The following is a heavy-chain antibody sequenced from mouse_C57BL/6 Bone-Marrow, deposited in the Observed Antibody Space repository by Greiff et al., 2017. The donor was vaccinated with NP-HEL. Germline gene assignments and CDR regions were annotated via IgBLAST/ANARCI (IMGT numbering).Heavy chain of an antibody. Sequence: VQLQQSGAELARPGASVKLSCKASGYTFTSYGISWVKQRTGQGLEWIGEIYPRSGNTYYNEKFKCKATLTADKSSSTAYMELRSLTSEDSAVYFCASPPYWYFDVWGTGTTVTVSS. V-gene: IGHV1-81*01. CDR1: GYTFTSYG. J-gene: IGHJ1*03. CDR2: IYPRSGNT. CDR3: ASPPYWYFDV.